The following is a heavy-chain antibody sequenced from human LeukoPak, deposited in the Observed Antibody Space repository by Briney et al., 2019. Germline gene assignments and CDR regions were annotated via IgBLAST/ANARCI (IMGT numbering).Heavy chain of an antibody. CDR1: GFTFSSYG. CDR3: AKVGGSGSYYNFFDY. CDR2: ISYDGSNK. D-gene: IGHD3-10*01. Sequence: GRSLRLSCAASGFTFSSYGMHWVRKAPGKGLEWVAVISYDGSNKYYADSVKGRFTISRDNSKNTLYLQMNSLRAEDTAVYYCAKVGGSGSYYNFFDYWGQGTLVTVSS. J-gene: IGHJ4*02. V-gene: IGHV3-30*18.